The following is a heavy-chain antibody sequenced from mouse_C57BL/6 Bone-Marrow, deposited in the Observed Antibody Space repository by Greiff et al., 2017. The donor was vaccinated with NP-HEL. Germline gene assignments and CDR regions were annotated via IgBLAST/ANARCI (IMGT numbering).Heavy chain of an antibody. CDR3: ARYGFDY. V-gene: IGHV1-59*01. Sequence: QVQLQQPGAELVRPGTSVKLSCKASGYTFTSYWMHWVKQRPGQGLEWIGVIDPSAGYTNYNQKFKGKATLTVDTSSSTAYMQLRSLTSEDSAVYYCARYGFDYWGQGTTLTVSS. D-gene: IGHD1-1*01. CDR1: GYTFTSYW. J-gene: IGHJ2*01. CDR2: IDPSAGYT.